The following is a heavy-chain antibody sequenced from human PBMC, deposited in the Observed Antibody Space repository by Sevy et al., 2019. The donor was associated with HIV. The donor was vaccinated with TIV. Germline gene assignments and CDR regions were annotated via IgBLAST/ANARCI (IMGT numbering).Heavy chain of an antibody. CDR1: GFTFSSYA. CDR2: ISYDGSNK. J-gene: IGHJ4*02. CDR3: ARDSRTNGDRVFDY. Sequence: GGSLRLSCAASGFTFSSYAMHWVRQAPGKGLEWVAVISYDGSNKYYADSVKGRFTISRDNSKNTLYLQMNSLRAEDTALYYCARDSRTNGDRVFDYWGQGTLVTVSS. D-gene: IGHD4-17*01. V-gene: IGHV3-30-3*01.